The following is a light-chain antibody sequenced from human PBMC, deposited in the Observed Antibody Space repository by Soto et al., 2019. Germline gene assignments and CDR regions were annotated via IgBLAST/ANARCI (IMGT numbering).Light chain of an antibody. J-gene: IGLJ3*02. CDR2: DVS. V-gene: IGLV2-11*01. Sequence: QSVLTQPPSVSGSPGQSVTISCTGTNSDVGGYNYVSWYQQDPGKAPKLMISDVSERPSGVPDRFSGSKSGNTASLTISGLQAEDEADYYCCSYAGRYTWVFGGGTKVTVL. CDR1: NSDVGGYNY. CDR3: CSYAGRYTWV.